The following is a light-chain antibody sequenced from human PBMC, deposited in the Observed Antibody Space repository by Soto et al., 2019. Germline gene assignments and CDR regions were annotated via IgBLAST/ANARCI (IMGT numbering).Light chain of an antibody. V-gene: IGKV3D-15*01. CDR2: GAF. CDR3: QQYNNWPPIT. J-gene: IGKJ5*01. CDR1: PSVTNF. Sequence: TQSPGTLSLSPWERATLSCRASPSVTNFLAWYQQKPGQAPRLLIYGAFNRATGIPARFSGSGSGTEFTLTISSLQSEDFAVYYCQQYNNWPPITFGQGTRLEIK.